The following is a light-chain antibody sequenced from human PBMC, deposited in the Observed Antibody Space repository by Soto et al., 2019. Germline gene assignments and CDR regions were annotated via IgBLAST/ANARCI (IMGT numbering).Light chain of an antibody. CDR1: QSVSSN. CDR2: GAS. J-gene: IGKJ1*01. V-gene: IGKV3-15*01. CDR3: QQYNNWPPKT. Sequence: PATLSVSPGERATLFCRASQSVSSNLAWYQQKPGQAPRLLIYGASTRATGVPARFSGSGSETEFTLTISGLQSEDFAVYYCQQYNNWPPKTFGQGTKVDIK.